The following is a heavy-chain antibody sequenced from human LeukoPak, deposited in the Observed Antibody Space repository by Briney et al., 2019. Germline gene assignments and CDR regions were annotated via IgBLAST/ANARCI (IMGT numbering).Heavy chain of an antibody. V-gene: IGHV3-7*04. CDR3: VRDREGSSWYDY. CDR1: GFTFSSYW. D-gene: IGHD6-13*01. J-gene: IGHJ4*02. CDR2: INQDGREK. Sequence: GGSLRLSCAASGFTFSSYWMSWVRQAPGKGLELVAYINQDGREKYYVDSVMGRFTISRDNAKNSLYLQMNSLRAEDTAMYYCVRDREGSSWYDYWGQGTLVTVSS.